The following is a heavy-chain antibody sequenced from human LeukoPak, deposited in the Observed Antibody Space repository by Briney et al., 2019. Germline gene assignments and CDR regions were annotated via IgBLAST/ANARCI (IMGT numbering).Heavy chain of an antibody. CDR2: IIPILGIA. CDR3: ATRLTPGIGAFDI. V-gene: IGHV1-69*04. D-gene: IGHD1-7*01. J-gene: IGHJ3*02. CDR1: GGTFSSYA. Sequence: ASVKVSCKASGGTFSSYAISWVRQAPGQGLEWMGRIIPILGIANYAQKFQGRVTITADKSTSTAYMELSSLRSEDTAVYYCATRLTPGIGAFDIWGQGTMVTVSS.